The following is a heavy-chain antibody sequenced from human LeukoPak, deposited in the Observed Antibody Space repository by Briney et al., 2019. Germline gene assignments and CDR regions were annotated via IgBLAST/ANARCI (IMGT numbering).Heavy chain of an antibody. Sequence: ASVKVSCKASGYTFTGYYIHWVRQAPGQGLEWMGGIIPIFGTANYAQKFQGRVTITADESTSTAYMELNSLRAEDTAVYYCARKGCSSTSCYRVNGMDVWGQGTTVTVSS. J-gene: IGHJ6*02. V-gene: IGHV1-69*13. D-gene: IGHD2-2*01. CDR3: ARKGCSSTSCYRVNGMDV. CDR1: GYTFTGYY. CDR2: IIPIFGTA.